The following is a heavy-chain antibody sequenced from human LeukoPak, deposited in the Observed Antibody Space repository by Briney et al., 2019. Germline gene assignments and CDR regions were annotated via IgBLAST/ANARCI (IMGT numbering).Heavy chain of an antibody. Sequence: TGGSLRLSCAASGFTVSSNYMSWVRQAPGKGLEWVSVIYSGGSTYYADSVKGRFTISRDNSKNTLYLQMNSLRAEDTAVYYRAKGSYGSGSYFFDYWGQGTLVTVSS. CDR1: GFTVSSNY. V-gene: IGHV3-53*05. CDR3: AKGSYGSGSYFFDY. CDR2: IYSGGST. D-gene: IGHD3-10*01. J-gene: IGHJ4*02.